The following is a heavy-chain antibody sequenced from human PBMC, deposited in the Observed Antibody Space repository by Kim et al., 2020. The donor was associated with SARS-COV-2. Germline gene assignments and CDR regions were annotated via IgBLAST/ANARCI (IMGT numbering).Heavy chain of an antibody. D-gene: IGHD2-15*01. V-gene: IGHV3-30*04. Sequence: GGSLRLSCAASGFTFSSYAMHWVRQAPGKGLEWVAVISYDGSNKYYADSVKGRFTISRDNSKNTLYLQMNSLRAEDTAVYYCARGGRGRTDYYYGMDVWGQGTTVTVSS. J-gene: IGHJ6*02. CDR1: GFTFSSYA. CDR3: ARGGRGRTDYYYGMDV. CDR2: ISYDGSNK.